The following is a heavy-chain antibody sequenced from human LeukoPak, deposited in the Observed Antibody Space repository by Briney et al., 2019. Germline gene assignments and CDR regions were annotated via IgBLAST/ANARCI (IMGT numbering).Heavy chain of an antibody. CDR2: ISGSGGST. CDR3: AKDLGYEGEDGEYDSSGSHFQH. D-gene: IGHD3-22*01. J-gene: IGHJ1*01. V-gene: IGHV3-23*01. Sequence: PGGSLRLSCAASGFTFSSYAMSWVRQAPGKGLEWVSAISGSGGSTYYADSVKGRFTISRDNSKNTLYLQMNSLRAEDTAVYYCAKDLGYEGEDGEYDSSGSHFQHWGQGTLVTVSS. CDR1: GFTFSSYA.